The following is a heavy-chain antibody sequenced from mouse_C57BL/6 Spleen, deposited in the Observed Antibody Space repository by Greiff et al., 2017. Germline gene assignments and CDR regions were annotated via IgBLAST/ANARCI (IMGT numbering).Heavy chain of an antibody. J-gene: IGHJ4*01. CDR1: GYTFTEYT. V-gene: IGHV1-62-2*01. D-gene: IGHD3-3*01. CDR3: ARHESRPPKMDY. Sequence: VQLQQSGAELVKPGASVKLSCKASGYTFTEYTIHWVKQRSGQGLEWIGWFYPGSGSINYNEKFKDKATLTADKSYSTVYMELSSLTAEDSAVYFCARHESRPPKMDYWGQGTSVTVSS. CDR2: FYPGSGSI.